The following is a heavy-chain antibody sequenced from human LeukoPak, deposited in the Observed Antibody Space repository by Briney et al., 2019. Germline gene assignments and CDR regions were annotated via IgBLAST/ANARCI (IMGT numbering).Heavy chain of an antibody. V-gene: IGHV3-66*01. CDR2: IYTGGGT. CDR3: ARDDVTVAGRDY. Sequence: GGSLRLSCSASGFTVASNYVTWVRQAPGKGLEWVSVIYTGGGTFYADSVKGRFSISRDNSKNILYLHMNSLRAEDTAVYYCARDDVTVAGRDYWGQGTLVTVSS. D-gene: IGHD6-13*01. CDR1: GFTVASNY. J-gene: IGHJ4*02.